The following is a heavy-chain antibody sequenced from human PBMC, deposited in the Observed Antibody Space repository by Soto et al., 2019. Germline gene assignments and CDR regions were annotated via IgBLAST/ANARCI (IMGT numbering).Heavy chain of an antibody. CDR2: ISPDNGNT. CDR3: ARDKRITIFGVVIEGDPPDYYGMDV. Sequence: ASVKVSCKASGYTFTIYGINWVRQAPGQGLEWMGWISPDNGNTNYAQKLQGRVTMTTDTSTSTAYMELRSLRSDDTAVYYCARDKRITIFGVVIEGDPPDYYGMDVWGQGTTVTVSS. V-gene: IGHV1-18*01. J-gene: IGHJ6*02. D-gene: IGHD3-3*01. CDR1: GYTFTIYG.